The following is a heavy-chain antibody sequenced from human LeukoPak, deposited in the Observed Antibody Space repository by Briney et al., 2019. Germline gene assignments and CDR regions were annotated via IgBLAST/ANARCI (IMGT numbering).Heavy chain of an antibody. V-gene: IGHV3-48*03. Sequence: GGSLRLSCAASGFTFSRNNMNWVRQAPGKGLEWLSHISSDGYTIYYADSVKSRFTISRDNAKSSLHLQMTSLRAEDTAVYYCAREQTRGRYFDYWGQETRVTVSS. CDR2: ISSDGYTI. CDR1: GFTFSRNN. D-gene: IGHD3-16*01. CDR3: AREQTRGRYFDY. J-gene: IGHJ4*02.